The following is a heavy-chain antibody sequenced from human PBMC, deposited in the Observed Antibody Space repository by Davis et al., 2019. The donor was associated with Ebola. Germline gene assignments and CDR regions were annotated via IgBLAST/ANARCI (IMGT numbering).Heavy chain of an antibody. D-gene: IGHD6-19*01. CDR3: ARGLSSGWTTPPGY. V-gene: IGHV4-34*01. Sequence: MPSETLSLTCAVYGGSFSGYYWSWIRQPPGQGLEWIGEINHSGSHNYNLSPKSRVTISVDKSKNQFSLKLSSVTAADTAVYYCARGLSSGWTTPPGYWGQGTLVTVSS. CDR2: INHSGSH. J-gene: IGHJ4*02. CDR1: GGSFSGYY.